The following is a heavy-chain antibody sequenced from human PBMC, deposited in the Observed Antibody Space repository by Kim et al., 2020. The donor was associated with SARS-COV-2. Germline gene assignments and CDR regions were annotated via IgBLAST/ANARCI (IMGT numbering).Heavy chain of an antibody. CDR3: SGSLNF. V-gene: IGHV3-7*01. Sequence: KRDGSEKDYGDTVKGRFTISRDNAKNSLYRQMNSLRAEDTAVYYCSGSLNFWGQGTLVTVSS. CDR2: KRDGSEK. J-gene: IGHJ4*02.